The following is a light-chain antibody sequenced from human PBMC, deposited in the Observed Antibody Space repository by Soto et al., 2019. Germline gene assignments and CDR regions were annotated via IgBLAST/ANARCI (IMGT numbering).Light chain of an antibody. V-gene: IGKV1-39*01. CDR2: GAS. Sequence: DIQMTQSPSSLSASVGDRVTITCRASQIISSFLNWYQQEPGKAPKLLIYGASSLQRGLPSRFSGGGSGTDFTLTIGSLQPEDFATYYCQQSYSTPYTFGQGTELEIK. J-gene: IGKJ2*01. CDR1: QIISSF. CDR3: QQSYSTPYT.